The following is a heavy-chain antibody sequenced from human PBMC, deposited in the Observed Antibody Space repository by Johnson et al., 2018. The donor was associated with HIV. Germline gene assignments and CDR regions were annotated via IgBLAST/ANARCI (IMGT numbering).Heavy chain of an antibody. Sequence: VQLVESGGGLVQPGGSLRLSCAASGFTFSSYWMSWVRQAPVKGLEWVANIKHDGSEKYYVDSVKGLFTISKDNAKNSLYLQKNSLRAEDTAVYYCARDPGVSPGVFDIWGQGTMVTVSS. CDR2: IKHDGSEK. D-gene: IGHD2-8*01. J-gene: IGHJ3*02. V-gene: IGHV3-7*05. CDR1: GFTFSSYW. CDR3: ARDPGVSPGVFDI.